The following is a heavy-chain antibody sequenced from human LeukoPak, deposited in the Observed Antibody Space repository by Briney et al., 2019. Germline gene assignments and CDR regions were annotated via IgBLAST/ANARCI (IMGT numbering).Heavy chain of an antibody. Sequence: GGSLRLSCAASGFTVSSNYMSWVRQAPGKGLEWVSVIYSGGSTYYADSVKGRFTISRDNSKDTLYLQMSSLRAEDTAVYYYARTPNNPPPFTDSGSYYFDYWGQGTLVTVSS. CDR1: GFTVSSNY. CDR2: IYSGGST. D-gene: IGHD1-26*01. J-gene: IGHJ4*02. V-gene: IGHV3-66*01. CDR3: ARTPNNPPPFTDSGSYYFDY.